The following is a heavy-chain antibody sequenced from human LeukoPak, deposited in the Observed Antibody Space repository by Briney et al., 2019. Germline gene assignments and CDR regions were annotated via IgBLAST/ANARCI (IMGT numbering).Heavy chain of an antibody. V-gene: IGHV1-69*13. Sequence: ASVKVSCKTSGGTFGSFAIAWLRQAPGQGLEWMGGIIPIFATTNYAQVFQGRVSITADEFTSTVYMELTSLRSDDTGVYYCARGPPLTYDHTPEGYYHYYMDVWGKGTTIIISS. CDR2: IIPIFATT. CDR1: GGTFGSFA. D-gene: IGHD1-14*01. CDR3: ARGPPLTYDHTPEGYYHYYMDV. J-gene: IGHJ6*03.